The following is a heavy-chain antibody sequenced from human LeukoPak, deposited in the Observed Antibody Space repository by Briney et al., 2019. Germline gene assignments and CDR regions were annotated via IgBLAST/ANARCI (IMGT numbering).Heavy chain of an antibody. Sequence: PSETLSLTCAVYGGSFSGYYWSWIRQPPGKGLEWFGEINNSGSTNYNPSLKRGVTISVDTSKNQFSLKLSSVTAADTAVYYCARGYDLWSGYYVADWGQGTLVTVSS. J-gene: IGHJ4*02. CDR2: INNSGST. V-gene: IGHV4-34*01. D-gene: IGHD3-3*01. CDR1: GGSFSGYY. CDR3: ARGYDLWSGYYVAD.